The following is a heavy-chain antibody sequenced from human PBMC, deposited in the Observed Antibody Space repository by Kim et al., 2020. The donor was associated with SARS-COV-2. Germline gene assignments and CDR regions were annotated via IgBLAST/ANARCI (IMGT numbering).Heavy chain of an antibody. CDR2: ISAYNGNT. J-gene: IGHJ5*02. V-gene: IGHV1-18*01. D-gene: IGHD3-10*01. CDR3: ARDLSDLMVRGVIRGDWFDP. CDR1: GYTFTSYG. Sequence: ASVKVSCKASGYTFTSYGISWVRQAPGQGLEWMGWISAYNGNTNYAQKLQGRVTMTTDTSTSTAYMELRSLRSDDTAVYYCARDLSDLMVRGVIRGDWFDPWGQGTLVTVSS.